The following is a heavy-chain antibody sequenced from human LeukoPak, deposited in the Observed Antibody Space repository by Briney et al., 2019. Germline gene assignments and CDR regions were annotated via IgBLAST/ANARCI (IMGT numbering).Heavy chain of an antibody. CDR2: ISAYNGNT. V-gene: IGHV1-18*01. CDR3: AREEGYCSGGSCYSGDY. D-gene: IGHD2-15*01. CDR1: GYTFTTYA. J-gene: IGHJ4*02. Sequence: ASVKVSCKALGYTFTTYAISWVRQAPGQGLEWMGWISAYNGNTNYAQKFQGRITMTTDTSTSTAYMELSSLASDDTAVYYCAREEGYCSGGSCYSGDYWGQGTLVTVSS.